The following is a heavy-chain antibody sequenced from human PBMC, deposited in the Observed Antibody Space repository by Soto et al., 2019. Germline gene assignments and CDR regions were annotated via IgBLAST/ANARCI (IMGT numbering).Heavy chain of an antibody. CDR3: ARMGKIRDSVVVAATAKLVPTNWFDP. Sequence: QVQLQESGPGLVKPSQTLSLTCTVSGGSISSGGYYWSWIRQHPGKGLEWIGYIYYSGSTYYNPSLKSRVTISVDTSKNQFSLKLSSVTAADTAVYYCARMGKIRDSVVVAATAKLVPTNWFDPWGQGTLVTVSS. CDR1: GGSISSGGYY. D-gene: IGHD2-15*01. J-gene: IGHJ5*02. CDR2: IYYSGST. V-gene: IGHV4-31*03.